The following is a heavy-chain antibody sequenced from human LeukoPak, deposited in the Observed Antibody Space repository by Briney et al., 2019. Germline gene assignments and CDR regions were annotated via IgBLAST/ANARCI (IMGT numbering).Heavy chain of an antibody. D-gene: IGHD3/OR15-3a*01. Sequence: GRSLRLSCAASGFTFSSYSMNWVRQAPGKGLEWVANIKQEGSEKYYVDSVKGRFTISRDNAKNSLYLQMNSLRAEDTAVYYCARDRRWTWYSYDFFGDNYYYYMDVWGKGTTVTISS. CDR2: IKQEGSEK. V-gene: IGHV3-7*01. J-gene: IGHJ6*03. CDR3: ARDRRWTWYSYDFFGDNYYYYMDV. CDR1: GFTFSSYS.